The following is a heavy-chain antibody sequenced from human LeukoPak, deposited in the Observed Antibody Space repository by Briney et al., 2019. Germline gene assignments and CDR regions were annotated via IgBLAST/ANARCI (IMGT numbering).Heavy chain of an antibody. Sequence: SETLSLTCTVSGGSISSGSYYWSWIRQPAGKGLEWIGRIYTSGSTNYNPSLKSRVTISVDTSKNQFPLKLSSVTAADTAVYYCARGRPTYNWFDPWGQGTLVTVSS. CDR1: GGSISSGSYY. V-gene: IGHV4-61*02. J-gene: IGHJ5*02. CDR3: ARGRPTYNWFDP. CDR2: IYTSGST.